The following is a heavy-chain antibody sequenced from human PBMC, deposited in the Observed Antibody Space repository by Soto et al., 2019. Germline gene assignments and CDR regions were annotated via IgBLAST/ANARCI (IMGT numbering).Heavy chain of an antibody. CDR3: ARDKSLAASASGATYYYYYMDV. Sequence: GGSLRLSCAASGFTFSSYGMHWVRQAPGKGLEWVAVIWYDGSNKYYADSVKGRFTISRDNSKNTLYLQMNSLRAEDTAVYYCARDKSLAASASGATYYYYYMDVWGKGTTVTVSS. CDR1: GFTFSSYG. V-gene: IGHV3-33*01. CDR2: IWYDGSNK. J-gene: IGHJ6*03. D-gene: IGHD2-15*01.